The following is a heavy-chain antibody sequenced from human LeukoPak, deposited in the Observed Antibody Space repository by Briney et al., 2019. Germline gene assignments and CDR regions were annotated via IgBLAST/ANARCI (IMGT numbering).Heavy chain of an antibody. Sequence: GGSLRLSCAASGFTFSRYAMSWVRQAPGKGLEWVSTISGSGGSTYYADSVKGRFTISRDNSKNTLYLQMNSLRAEDTAVYYCTTAVYIVVGASGDFDYWGQGTLVTVSS. D-gene: IGHD2-15*01. CDR2: ISGSGGST. V-gene: IGHV3-23*01. CDR1: GFTFSRYA. CDR3: TTAVYIVVGASGDFDY. J-gene: IGHJ4*02.